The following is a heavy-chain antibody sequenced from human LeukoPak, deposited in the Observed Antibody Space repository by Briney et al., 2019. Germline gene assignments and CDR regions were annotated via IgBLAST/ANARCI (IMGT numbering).Heavy chain of an antibody. J-gene: IGHJ4*02. V-gene: IGHV3-21*01. CDR1: GFTFSSSS. Sequence: SGGSLRLSCAVSGFTFSSSSLNWVRQAPGKGLEWVSSISSSSSYIYYADSVKGRFTISRDNAKNSLYLQMDSLRADDTAVYYCATSDDLWSGMDNWGQGTLVPVSS. CDR3: ATSDDLWSGMDN. D-gene: IGHD3-3*01. CDR2: ISSSSSYI.